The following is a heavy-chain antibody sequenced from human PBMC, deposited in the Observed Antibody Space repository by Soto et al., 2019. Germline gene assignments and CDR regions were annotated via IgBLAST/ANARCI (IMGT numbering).Heavy chain of an antibody. Sequence: GGSLRLSCEASGFTFDDYAMHWVRQAPGKGLEWVSGISWNSRSIGYADSVKGRFIISRDSAKNSLYLQMKTLRPEDTAFYYCARVDSQDFDWMQPFGLWGQGTLVTVSS. J-gene: IGHJ5*02. CDR3: ARVDSQDFDWMQPFGL. D-gene: IGHD3-9*01. V-gene: IGHV3-9*01. CDR1: GFTFDDYA. CDR2: ISWNSRSI.